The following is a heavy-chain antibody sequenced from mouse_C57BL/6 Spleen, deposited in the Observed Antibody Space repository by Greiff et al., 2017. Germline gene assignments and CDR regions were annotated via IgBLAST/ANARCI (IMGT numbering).Heavy chain of an antibody. D-gene: IGHD4-1*01. J-gene: IGHJ3*01. CDR1: GYTFTSYW. V-gene: IGHV1-61*01. CDR2: IYPSDSET. Sequence: VQLQQPGAELVRPGSSVKLSCTASGYTFTSYWMAWVKQRPGQGLEWIGNIYPSDSETHYNQKFKDKATVTVDKSSSTAYMQLSSLTSEDSAVYYCARQLTGTGAYWGQGTLVTVSA. CDR3: ARQLTGTGAY.